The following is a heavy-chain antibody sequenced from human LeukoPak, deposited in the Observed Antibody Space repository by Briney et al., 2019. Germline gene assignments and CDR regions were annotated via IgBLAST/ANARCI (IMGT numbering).Heavy chain of an antibody. V-gene: IGHV4-59*01. CDR2: IYYSGST. CDR1: GGSLSSYY. J-gene: IGHJ4*02. CDR3: ARAGFWSGYQKVVDY. Sequence: PSETLSLTCTVSGGSLSSYYWSWIRQPPGKGLEWIGYIYYSGSTNYSPSLKSRVTISVDTSKNQFSLKLSSVTAADTAVYYCARAGFWSGYQKVVDYWGQGTLVTVSS. D-gene: IGHD3-3*01.